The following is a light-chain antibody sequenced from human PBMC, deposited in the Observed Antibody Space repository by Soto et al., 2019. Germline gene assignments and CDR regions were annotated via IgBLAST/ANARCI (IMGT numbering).Light chain of an antibody. V-gene: IGKV4-1*01. Sequence: DIVMTQSPDSLAVSLGERATINCKSSQSVFYSSNNKNYLTWYQQKPGQPPKLLIYWASIRESGVPDRFSGSGSGTDFTLTISSLQAEDVAVYYCQQYYSPPLTFGQGTKLEIK. CDR1: QSVFYSSNNKNY. CDR3: QQYYSPPLT. CDR2: WAS. J-gene: IGKJ2*01.